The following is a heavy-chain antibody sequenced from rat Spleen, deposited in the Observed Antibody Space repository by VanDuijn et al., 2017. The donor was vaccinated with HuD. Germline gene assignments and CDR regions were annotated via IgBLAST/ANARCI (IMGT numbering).Heavy chain of an antibody. V-gene: IGHV5-58*01. D-gene: IGHD1-11*01. CDR2: ISTGGGNT. J-gene: IGHJ4*01. Sequence: EVQLVETGGGLVQPGRSLKLSCVASGFTFSRYWMYWIRQAPGKGLEWISSISTGGGNTYYRDSVKGRFTISRDNAKSTLYLQMDSLRSEDTATYYCARHYGGYSEYVMDAWGQGASVTVSS. CDR1: GFTFSRYW. CDR3: ARHYGGYSEYVMDA.